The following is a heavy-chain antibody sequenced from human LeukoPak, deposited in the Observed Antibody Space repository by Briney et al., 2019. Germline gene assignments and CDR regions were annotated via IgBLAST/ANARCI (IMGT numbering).Heavy chain of an antibody. V-gene: IGHV3-23*01. J-gene: IGHJ4*02. CDR3: ARDYGDYKFDY. CDR2: ISGSGGST. CDR1: GFTFSSYA. D-gene: IGHD4-17*01. Sequence: GGSLGLSCAASGFTFSSYAMSWVRQAPGKGLEWVSAISGSGGSTHYADSVKGRFTISRDNSKNTLYLQMNSLRAEDTAVYYCARDYGDYKFDYWGQGTLVTVSS.